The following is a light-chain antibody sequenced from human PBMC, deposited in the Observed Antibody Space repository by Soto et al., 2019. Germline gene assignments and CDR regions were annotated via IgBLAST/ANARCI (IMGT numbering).Light chain of an antibody. CDR1: QSVSSN. V-gene: IGKV3-15*01. J-gene: IGKJ4*01. CDR3: QQYNNWPLT. CDR2: GAS. Sequence: EIVMTQSPAILSVSPGERATLSCRASQSVSSNLAWYQQKPGQAPRLLIYGASTRATGIPASFSGSGSGTELTLTISSQQSEDFAVYYCQQYNNWPLTFGGGTKVEIK.